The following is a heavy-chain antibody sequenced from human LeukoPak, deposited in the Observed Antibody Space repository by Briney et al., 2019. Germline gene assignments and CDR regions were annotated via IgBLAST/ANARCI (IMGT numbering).Heavy chain of an antibody. CDR3: ARVGLWFGPRYFDY. V-gene: IGHV4-39*07. D-gene: IGHD3-10*01. Sequence: SETLSLTCTVSGGSISSGGYYWSWIRQPPGKGLEWIGEINHSGSTNYNPSLKSRVTISVDTSKNQFSLKLSSVTAADTAVYYCARVGLWFGPRYFDYWGQGTLVTVSS. CDR1: GGSISSGGYY. J-gene: IGHJ4*02. CDR2: INHSGST.